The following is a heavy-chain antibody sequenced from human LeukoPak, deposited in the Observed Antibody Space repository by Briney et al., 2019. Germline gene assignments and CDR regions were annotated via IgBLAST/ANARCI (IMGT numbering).Heavy chain of an antibody. Sequence: ETSETLSLTCTVSGGSISSYYWSWIRQPPGKGLEWIGYIYYSGSTNYNPSLKSRVTISVDTSKNQFSLKLSSVTAADTAVYYCARSGLYDFWSGYQNWFDPWGQGTLVTVSS. V-gene: IGHV4-59*01. CDR1: GGSISSYY. CDR2: IYYSGST. J-gene: IGHJ5*02. D-gene: IGHD3-3*01. CDR3: ARSGLYDFWSGYQNWFDP.